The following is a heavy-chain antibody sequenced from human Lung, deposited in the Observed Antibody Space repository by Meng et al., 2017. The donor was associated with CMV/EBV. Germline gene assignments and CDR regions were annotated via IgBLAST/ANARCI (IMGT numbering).Heavy chain of an antibody. V-gene: IGHV4-34*01. CDR1: GGSFSGYY. J-gene: IGHJ5*02. CDR2: INHSGST. Sequence: XPVHGGSFSGYYWSWIRQPPGKGLEWFGEINHSGSTNYNPSLKSRVTISVDTSKNQFSLKLSSVTAADTAVYYCARRLRFLEWLLYLGWFDPWGQGTLVTVSS. D-gene: IGHD3-3*01. CDR3: ARRLRFLEWLLYLGWFDP.